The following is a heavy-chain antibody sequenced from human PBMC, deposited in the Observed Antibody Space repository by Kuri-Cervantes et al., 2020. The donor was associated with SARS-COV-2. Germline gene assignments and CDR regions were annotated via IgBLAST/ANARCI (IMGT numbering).Heavy chain of an antibody. V-gene: IGHV3-30*18. CDR2: ISYDGSDR. CDR1: GFTFSNYG. J-gene: IGHJ6*02. Sequence: GESLKISCAASGFTFSNYGMHWVRQAPGKGLEWVAVISYDGSDRYYADSVKGRFTISRGNSKNTLYLQMNSLRAGDTAVYYCAKVWSGSYSHYYYYAMDVWGQGTTVTVSS. CDR3: AKVWSGSYSHYYYYAMDV. D-gene: IGHD3-10*01.